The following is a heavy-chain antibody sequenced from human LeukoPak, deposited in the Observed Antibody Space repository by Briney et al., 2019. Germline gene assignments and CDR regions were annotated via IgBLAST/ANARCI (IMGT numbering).Heavy chain of an antibody. J-gene: IGHJ6*02. Sequence: GGSLRLSCAASGFTFSSYAMSWVRQAPGKGLEWVSAISGSGGSTYYADSVKGRFTISRDNSKNTLYLQMNSLRAEDTAVYYCARFGCSGGSCYPYYYYYGMDVWGQGTTVTVSS. CDR2: ISGSGGST. CDR3: ARFGCSGGSCYPYYYYYGMDV. CDR1: GFTFSSYA. D-gene: IGHD2-15*01. V-gene: IGHV3-23*01.